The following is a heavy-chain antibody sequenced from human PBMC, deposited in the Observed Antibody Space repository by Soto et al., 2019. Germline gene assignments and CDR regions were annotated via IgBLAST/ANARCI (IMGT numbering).Heavy chain of an antibody. CDR2: INHNGDDT. CDR3: VRPLAPYYYDSSGHI. Sequence: GGSLRLSCSASGFTFSSYAMHWVRQAPGKGLQYVSAINHNGDDTYYADSVKGRFTISRDNSKNTLYLQMSRLRPEDTAVYYCVRPLAPYYYDSSGHIWGQGT. CDR1: GFTFSSYA. D-gene: IGHD3-22*01. J-gene: IGHJ4*02. V-gene: IGHV3-64D*06.